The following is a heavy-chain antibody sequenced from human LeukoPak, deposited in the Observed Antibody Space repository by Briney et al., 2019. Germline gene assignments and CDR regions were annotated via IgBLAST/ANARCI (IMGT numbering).Heavy chain of an antibody. V-gene: IGHV2-5*02. CDR2: IYWDDDK. D-gene: IGHD2-15*01. CDR1: GFSLSTSGVG. J-gene: IGHJ4*02. CDR3: AHAGGLGVLLRWDY. Sequence: SGPTLGNPTQTLTLTCTFSGFSLSTSGVGVGWIRQPPGKALEWLALIYWDDDKRYSPSLKSRLTITKDTSKNQVVLTMTNMDPVDTATYYCAHAGGLGVLLRWDYWGQGTLVTVSS.